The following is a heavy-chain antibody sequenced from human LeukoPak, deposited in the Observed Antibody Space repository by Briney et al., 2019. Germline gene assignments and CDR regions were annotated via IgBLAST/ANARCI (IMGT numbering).Heavy chain of an antibody. CDR2: ISWNSGSI. CDR1: GFTFDDYA. D-gene: IGHD3-10*01. CDR3: AKDISGSLSPGYYFDY. V-gene: IGHV3-9*01. Sequence: GRSLRLSCAASGFTFDDYAMHWVRQAPGKGLEWVSGISWNSGSIGYADSVKGRFTISRDNAKNSLYLQMNSLRAEDTALYYCAKDISGSLSPGYYFDYWGQGTLVTVSS. J-gene: IGHJ4*02.